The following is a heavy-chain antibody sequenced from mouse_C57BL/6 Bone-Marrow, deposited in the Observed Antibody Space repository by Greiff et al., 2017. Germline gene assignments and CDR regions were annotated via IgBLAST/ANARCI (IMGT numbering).Heavy chain of an antibody. J-gene: IGHJ2*01. Sequence: DVKLQESGAELVRPGASVKLSCTASGFNIKDDYMHWVKQRPEQGLEWIGWIDPENGDTEYASKFQGKATITADTSSNTAYLQLSSLPSEDTAVYYCTVITTVVADYWGQGTTLTVSS. V-gene: IGHV14-4*01. D-gene: IGHD1-1*01. CDR2: IDPENGDT. CDR1: GFNIKDDY. CDR3: TVITTVVADY.